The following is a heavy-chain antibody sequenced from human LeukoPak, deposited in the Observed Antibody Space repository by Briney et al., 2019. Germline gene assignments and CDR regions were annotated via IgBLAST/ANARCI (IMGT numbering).Heavy chain of an antibody. V-gene: IGHV6-1*01. CDR3: ARRLTQYDCFDP. J-gene: IGHJ5*02. Sequence: SQTLSLTCAISGDSVSSNSVTWNWIRQSPSRGLEWLGRTYYRSTWYNDYAVSVRDRITVNPDTSKNQFSLHLNSVTPEDTAVYYCARRLTQYDCFDPWGQGILVTVSS. CDR2: TYYRSTWYN. CDR1: GDSVSSNSVT. D-gene: IGHD2-2*01.